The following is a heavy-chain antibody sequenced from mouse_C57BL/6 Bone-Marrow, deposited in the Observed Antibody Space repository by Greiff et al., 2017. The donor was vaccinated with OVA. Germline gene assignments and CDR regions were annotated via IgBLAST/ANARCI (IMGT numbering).Heavy chain of an antibody. V-gene: IGHV1-69*01. J-gene: IGHJ3*01. D-gene: IGHD2-4*01. Sequence: QVQLQQSGAELVMPGASVKLSCKASGYTFTSYWMHWVKQRPGQGLEWIGEIDPSDSYTNYNQKFKGKSTLTVDKSSSTAYMQLSSLTSEDSAVYYCAREEDYDGAWFAYWGQGTLVTVSA. CDR1: GYTFTSYW. CDR3: AREEDYDGAWFAY. CDR2: IDPSDSYT.